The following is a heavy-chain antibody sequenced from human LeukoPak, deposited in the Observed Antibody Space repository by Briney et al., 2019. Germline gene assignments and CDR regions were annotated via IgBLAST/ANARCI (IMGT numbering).Heavy chain of an antibody. D-gene: IGHD3-16*02. Sequence: GGSLRLSCAASGFTFSSYGMHWVRQAPGKGLEWVAVISYDGSNKYYADSVKGRFTISRDNSKNTLYLQMNSLRAEDTAVYYCASGMITFGGVIVTDFDYWGQGTLVTVSS. J-gene: IGHJ4*02. V-gene: IGHV3-30*03. CDR2: ISYDGSNK. CDR1: GFTFSSYG. CDR3: ASGMITFGGVIVTDFDY.